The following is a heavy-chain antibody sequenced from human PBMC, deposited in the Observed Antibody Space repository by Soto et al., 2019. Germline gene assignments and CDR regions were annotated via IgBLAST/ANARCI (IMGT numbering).Heavy chain of an antibody. CDR2: ISGSGGNT. CDR1: GFTFSSYA. Sequence: EVQLLESGGDLVQPGGSLRLSCAASGFTFSSYAMNWVRQAPGKGLEWVSAISGSGGNTFYADSVKGRFTISRDNSKNTLFLQMHSLRAEDTAIYYCAMRNRGGYSYHGMDVWGQGTTVTVSS. D-gene: IGHD3-16*01. V-gene: IGHV3-23*01. J-gene: IGHJ6*02. CDR3: AMRNRGGYSYHGMDV.